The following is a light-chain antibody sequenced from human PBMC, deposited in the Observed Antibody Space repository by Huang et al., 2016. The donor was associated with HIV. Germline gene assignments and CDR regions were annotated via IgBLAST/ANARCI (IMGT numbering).Light chain of an antibody. CDR1: QSVSSN. J-gene: IGKJ1*01. Sequence: EMVMTQSPATLSASPGEGVTLSCRASQSVSSNLAWYQQKPGQAPRLLIYAASTRASAVPPRFSGSGSGTEFTLTISSLQSEDFAIYYYQQYNNWPPWTFGRGTSVEIK. CDR3: QQYNNWPPWT. V-gene: IGKV3-15*01. CDR2: AAS.